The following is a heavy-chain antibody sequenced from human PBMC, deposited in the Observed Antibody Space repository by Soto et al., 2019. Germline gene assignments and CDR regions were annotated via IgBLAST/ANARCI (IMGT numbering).Heavy chain of an antibody. V-gene: IGHV3-30-3*01. CDR2: ISYDGGHK. CDR1: EFTFSSYA. CDR3: ARVKTDYSNPRGPFFFAGMEV. D-gene: IGHD4-4*01. Sequence: QVQLVESGGGVVHPERSLRLSCSASEFTFSSYAMHWVRQAPGKGLEWVAGISYDGGHKFYGDSVRGRFTISRDSSKTTVFLQMNSLRPEDTAAYYCARVKTDYSNPRGPFFFAGMEVWGQRTTVHVS. J-gene: IGHJ6*02.